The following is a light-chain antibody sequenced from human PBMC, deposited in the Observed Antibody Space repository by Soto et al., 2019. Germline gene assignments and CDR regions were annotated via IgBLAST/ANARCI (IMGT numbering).Light chain of an antibody. J-gene: IGKJ4*01. V-gene: IGKV3-15*01. CDR3: QHYNNWPLLT. CDR2: NTS. Sequence: EIVMTQSPAILSVSPGERATLSCRASQSISSNLAWYQQKPGQAPRLLIYNTSTRTTGIPVRFSGSGSGTEFTLTISSLQSEDFAVYYCQHYNNWPLLTFGGGTKVEIK. CDR1: QSISSN.